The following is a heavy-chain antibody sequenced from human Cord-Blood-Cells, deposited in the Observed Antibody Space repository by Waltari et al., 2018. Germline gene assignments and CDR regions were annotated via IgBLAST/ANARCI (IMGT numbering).Heavy chain of an antibody. CDR1: GYTFTSYD. CDR2: MNPNSGNT. J-gene: IGHJ6*02. V-gene: IGHV1-8*01. D-gene: IGHD6-13*01. Sequence: QVQLVQSGAEVKKPGASVKVSCKASGYTFTSYDINWVRQATGQGLEWMVWMNPNSGNTGYAQKFQCRVTMTRNTSISTAYMELSSLRSEDTAVYYCARGDSSSWYYYYGMDVWGQGTTVTVSS. CDR3: ARGDSSSWYYYYGMDV.